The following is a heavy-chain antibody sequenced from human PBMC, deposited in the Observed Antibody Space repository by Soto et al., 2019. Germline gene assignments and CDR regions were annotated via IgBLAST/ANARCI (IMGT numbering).Heavy chain of an antibody. CDR3: ARRGSGSYDDY. CDR2: ISGSGAST. Sequence: EVQLLESGGGLVQPGGSLRLSCAASGFTFSSYAMRWVRQAPVKGLEWVSAISGSGASTYYADSVKFRFTISRDNSKNTVYLQLRSLKAEDTGVYYCARRGSGSYDDYWGQGTLATVSS. V-gene: IGHV3-23*01. J-gene: IGHJ4*02. CDR1: GFTFSSYA. D-gene: IGHD1-26*01.